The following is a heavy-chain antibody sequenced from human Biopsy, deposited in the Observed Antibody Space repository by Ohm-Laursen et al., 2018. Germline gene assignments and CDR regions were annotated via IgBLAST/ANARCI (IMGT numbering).Heavy chain of an antibody. CDR1: GYNFISYS. J-gene: IGHJ4*02. Sequence: ASVKVSCKTSGYNFISYSINWVRQAPGQGLEWMGKIIPMLDVANYAQKFQGRVTITADKLTSTAYMELASLRSEDTAVYYCAIYGGTEPEGDWGQGTLVTVSS. CDR3: AIYGGTEPEGD. V-gene: IGHV1-69*02. CDR2: IIPMLDVA. D-gene: IGHD3-16*01.